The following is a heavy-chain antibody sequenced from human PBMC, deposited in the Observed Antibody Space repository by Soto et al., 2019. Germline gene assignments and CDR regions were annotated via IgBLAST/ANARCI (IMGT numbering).Heavy chain of an antibody. CDR3: ARRHLAVAASPWFDP. Sequence: QVTLKESGPVLVKPTETLTLRCTVSGLSITDSEMGVSWIRQPPGQPLEWLAHIDSSGEKSYRTFLKSRLAISKDTSKTQIVFTMTNMDPADTATYYCARRHLAVAASPWFDPWGQGIPVTVSS. D-gene: IGHD2-2*01. CDR2: IDSSGEK. J-gene: IGHJ5*02. CDR1: GLSITDSEMG. V-gene: IGHV2-26*01.